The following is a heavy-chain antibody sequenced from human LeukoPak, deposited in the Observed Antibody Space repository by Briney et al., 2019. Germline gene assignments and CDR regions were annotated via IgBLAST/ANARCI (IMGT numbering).Heavy chain of an antibody. CDR1: GYTFTSYG. D-gene: IGHD5-12*01. V-gene: IGHV1-18*01. J-gene: IGHJ5*02. CDR2: ISAYNGNT. CDR3: ARDQGLRSLNWFDP. Sequence: ASVKVSCKASGYTFTSYGISWVRQAPGQGLEWMGWISAYNGNTNYAQKLQGRVTMTTDTSTSTAYMELRSLRSDDTAVYYCARDQGLRSLNWFDPWGQGTLVTVSS.